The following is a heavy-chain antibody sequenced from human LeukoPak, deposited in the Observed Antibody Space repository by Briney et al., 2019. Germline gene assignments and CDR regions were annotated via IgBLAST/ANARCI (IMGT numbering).Heavy chain of an antibody. CDR3: ARAKELADFDY. D-gene: IGHD6-13*01. CDR2: IKQDGSEK. CDR1: GFTFSSYW. Sequence: GGSLRLSCAASGFTFSSYWMSWVRQAPGKGLEWVVNIKQDGSEKYYVDSVKGRFTISRDNAKNSLYLQMNSLRAEDTAVYYCARAKELADFDYWGQGTLVTVSS. V-gene: IGHV3-7*01. J-gene: IGHJ4*02.